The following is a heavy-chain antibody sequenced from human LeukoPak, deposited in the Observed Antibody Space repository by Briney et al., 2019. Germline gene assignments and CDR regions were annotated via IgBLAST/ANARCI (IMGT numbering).Heavy chain of an antibody. J-gene: IGHJ4*02. V-gene: IGHV4-59*01. CDR2: IYYSGST. D-gene: IGHD3-22*01. CDR3: AGAGTYYYDSSGCYPPDY. CDR1: GGSISSYY. Sequence: SETLSLTCTVSGGSISSYYWSWIRQPPGKGLEWIGYIYYSGSTNYNPSLKSRVTISVDTSKNQFSLKLSSVTAADTAVYYCAGAGTYYYDSSGCYPPDYWGQGTLVTVSS.